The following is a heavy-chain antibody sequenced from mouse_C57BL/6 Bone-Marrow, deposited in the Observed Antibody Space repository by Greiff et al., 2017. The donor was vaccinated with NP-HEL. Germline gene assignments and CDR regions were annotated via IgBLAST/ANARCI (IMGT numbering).Heavy chain of an antibody. CDR3: ARRGDLLWSPTDEAMDY. CDR1: GYTFTSYG. D-gene: IGHD2-1*01. Sequence: VQLKESGAELVRPGSSVKMSCKTSGYTFTSYGINWVKQRPGQGLEWIGYIYIGNGYTEYNEKFKGKATLTSDTSSSTAYMQLSSLTSEDSAIYFCARRGDLLWSPTDEAMDYWGQGTSVTVSS. CDR2: IYIGNGYT. J-gene: IGHJ4*01. V-gene: IGHV1-58*01.